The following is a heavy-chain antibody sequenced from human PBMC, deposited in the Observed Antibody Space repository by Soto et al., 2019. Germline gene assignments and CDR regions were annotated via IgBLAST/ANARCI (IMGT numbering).Heavy chain of an antibody. CDR3: AIVLRYFDWLLQRTYSSYFGMDV. V-gene: IGHV1-18*01. Sequence: ASGKVSCKASGYTFTSYGISWVRQAPGQGLEWMGWISAYNGNTNYAQKLQGRVTMTTDTSTSTAYMELRSLRSDDTAVYYCAIVLRYFDWLLQRTYSSYFGMDVWGQGTTVSVSS. CDR2: ISAYNGNT. CDR1: GYTFTSYG. J-gene: IGHJ6*02. D-gene: IGHD3-9*01.